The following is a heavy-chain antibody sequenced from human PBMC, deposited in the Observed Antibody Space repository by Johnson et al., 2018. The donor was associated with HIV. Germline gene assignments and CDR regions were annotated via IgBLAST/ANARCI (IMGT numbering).Heavy chain of an antibody. V-gene: IGHV3-7*05. CDR2: IKQDGSEK. J-gene: IGHJ3*02. CDR3: AREGIAARLAAFDI. Sequence: VQLVESGGGVVQPGRSLRLSCEASGLMFSRYGMHWVRQAPGKGLEWVANIKQDGSEKYYVDSVKGRFTISRDNAKNSLYLQMNSLRAEDTAVYYCAREGIAARLAAFDIWGQGTMV. D-gene: IGHD6-6*01. CDR1: GLMFSRYG.